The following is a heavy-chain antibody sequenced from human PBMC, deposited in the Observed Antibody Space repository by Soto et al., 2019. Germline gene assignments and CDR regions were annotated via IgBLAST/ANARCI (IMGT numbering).Heavy chain of an antibody. CDR1: GYNFTSYW. J-gene: IGHJ6*02. D-gene: IGHD2-2*01. Sequence: GESLKISCKGSGYNFTSYWIYWVRQMPGKGLEWMGRIDPSDSYTNYSPSFQGHVTISADKAINTAYLQWSSLKASDTAMYYCARRKYCSTSSCYADYYYGMDVWGQGTTVTVSS. CDR2: IDPSDSYT. V-gene: IGHV5-10-1*01. CDR3: ARRKYCSTSSCYADYYYGMDV.